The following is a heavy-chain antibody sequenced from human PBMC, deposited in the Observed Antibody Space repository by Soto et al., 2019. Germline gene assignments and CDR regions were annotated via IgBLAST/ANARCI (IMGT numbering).Heavy chain of an antibody. D-gene: IGHD2-2*01. CDR2: VNHSGST. CDR1: GGSFSGYY. V-gene: IGHV4-34*01. J-gene: IGHJ3*02. Sequence: QVQLQQWGAGLLKPSETLSLTCAVYGGSFSGYYWSWIRLPPGKGLEWMGEVNHSGSTNYNPSLKRRVTRSVDTSKNHFSLKLSSGIAADTGVYYCARGYTNHDIVVVPDAMPGLLPEMSDAFDIWGRGTMVTVSS. CDR3: ARGYTNHDIVVVPDAMPGLLPEMSDAFDI.